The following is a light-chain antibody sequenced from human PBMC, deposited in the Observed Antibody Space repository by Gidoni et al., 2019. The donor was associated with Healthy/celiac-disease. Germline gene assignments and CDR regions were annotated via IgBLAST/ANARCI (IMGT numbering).Light chain of an antibody. V-gene: IGLV3-1*01. CDR1: KLGDKY. CDR2: QDS. CDR3: QAWDSSTAVV. Sequence: SYELPQQHSASVSPGQTASITCSGDKLGDKYACWYQQKPGQSPVLVIYQDSKRPSGIPERFSGSNSGNTATLTISGTQAMDEADYYCQAWDSSTAVVFGGGTKLTVL. J-gene: IGLJ2*01.